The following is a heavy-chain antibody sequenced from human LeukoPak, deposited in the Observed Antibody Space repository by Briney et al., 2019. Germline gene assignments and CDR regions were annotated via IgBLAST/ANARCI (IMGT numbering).Heavy chain of an antibody. Sequence: ASVKVSCKTSGATFTAYGLSWLGQPPGQGLEWMGGVIPILGTTKYAQKFQGRVTITTDESTSTVYMKLNSLRSEDTAVYYCARATLSGFSNSWGQGTLVTVSS. D-gene: IGHD6-13*01. CDR2: VIPILGTT. CDR3: ARATLSGFSNS. V-gene: IGHV1-69*05. J-gene: IGHJ4*02. CDR1: GATFTAYG.